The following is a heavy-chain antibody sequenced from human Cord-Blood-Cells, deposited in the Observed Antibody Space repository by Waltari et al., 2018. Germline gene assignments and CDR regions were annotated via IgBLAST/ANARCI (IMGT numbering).Heavy chain of an antibody. CDR1: GGSISSGDYY. J-gene: IGHJ4*02. CDR2: IYYSGST. CDR3: AREHYDFWSGYYFDY. Sequence: VQLQESGPGLVKPSQTLSLTCTVSGGSISSGDYYWRWIRQPPGKGLEWIGYIYYSGSTYYNPSLKSRVTISVDTSKNQFSLKLSSVTAADTAVYYCAREHYDFWSGYYFDYWGQGTLVTVSS. V-gene: IGHV4-30-4*01. D-gene: IGHD3-3*01.